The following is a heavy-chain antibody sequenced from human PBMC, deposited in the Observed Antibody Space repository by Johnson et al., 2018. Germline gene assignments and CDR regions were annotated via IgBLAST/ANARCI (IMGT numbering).Heavy chain of an antibody. J-gene: IGHJ6*02. Sequence: EVQLVESGGGVVQPGRSLRLSCAASGFTFSSYSMNWVRQAPGKGLEWVSSISSSSSYIYYADSVKGRFTISRDNAKNSLCLQMNSLRAEDTAVYYCAGDVDTAMVEGMDVWGQGTTVTVSS. CDR1: GFTFSSYS. D-gene: IGHD5-18*01. V-gene: IGHV3-21*01. CDR2: ISSSSSYI. CDR3: AGDVDTAMVEGMDV.